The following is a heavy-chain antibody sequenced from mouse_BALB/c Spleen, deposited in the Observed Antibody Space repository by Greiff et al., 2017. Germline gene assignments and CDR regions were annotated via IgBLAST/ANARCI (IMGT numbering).Heavy chain of an antibody. V-gene: IGHV3-2*02. D-gene: IGHD2-14*01. Sequence: EVQRVESGPGLVKPSQSLSLTCTVTGYSITSDYAWNWIRQFPGNKLEWMGYISYSGSTSYNPSLKSRISITRDTSKNQFFLQLNSVTTEDTATYYCARSPYYRYDGPWFAYWGQGTLVTVSA. CDR3: ARSPYYRYDGPWFAY. CDR2: ISYSGST. J-gene: IGHJ3*01. CDR1: GYSITSDYA.